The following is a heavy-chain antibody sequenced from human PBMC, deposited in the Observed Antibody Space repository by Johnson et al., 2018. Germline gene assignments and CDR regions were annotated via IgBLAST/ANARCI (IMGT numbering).Heavy chain of an antibody. Sequence: QVQLVESGGGLVKPGGSLRLSCAASGFTFSDYYMSWIRQAPGKGLEWVSYISSSGSTIYYADSVKGRFTISRDNAKNSLYLQMNSLGAEDSALYYCVKDSRWRSAWYFSRFQDWGQGTLVTVSS. J-gene: IGHJ1*01. CDR2: ISSSGSTI. CDR1: GFTFSDYY. D-gene: IGHD6-19*01. V-gene: IGHV3-11*01. CDR3: VKDSRWRSAWYFSRFQD.